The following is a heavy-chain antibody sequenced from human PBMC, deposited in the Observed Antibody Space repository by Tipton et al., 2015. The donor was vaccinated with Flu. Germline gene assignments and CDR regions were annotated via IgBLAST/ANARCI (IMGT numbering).Heavy chain of an antibody. D-gene: IGHD5-18*01. CDR1: GFTVSSNY. Sequence: SLRLSCAASGFTVSSNYMSWVRQAPGKGLEWVSVIYSGGSTYYADSVKGRFTISRDNSKNTLYLQMNSLRAEDTAVYYCAREVTAMVTGGSFDYWGQGTLVPVSS. CDR3: AREVTAMVTGGSFDY. J-gene: IGHJ4*02. V-gene: IGHV3-66*01. CDR2: IYSGGST.